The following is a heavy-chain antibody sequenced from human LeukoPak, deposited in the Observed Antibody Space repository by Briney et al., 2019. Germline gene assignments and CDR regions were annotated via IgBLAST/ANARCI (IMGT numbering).Heavy chain of an antibody. CDR3: AIYSSGWYDAFDI. D-gene: IGHD6-19*01. J-gene: IGHJ3*02. CDR1: GYTFTSYY. V-gene: IGHV1-46*01. CDR2: INPSGGST. Sequence: ASVKVSCKASGYTFTSYYMHWVRQAPGQGLEWMGIINPSGGSTSYAQKFQGRVTMTRDTSTSTVYMELSSLRSEDTAVYYCAIYSSGWYDAFDIWGQGTMASVSS.